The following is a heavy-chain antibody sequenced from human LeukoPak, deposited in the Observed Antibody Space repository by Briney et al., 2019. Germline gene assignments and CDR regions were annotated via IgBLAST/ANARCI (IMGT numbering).Heavy chain of an antibody. CDR1: GFTFSNYW. J-gene: IGHJ4*02. Sequence: QPGGSLRLSCAASGFTFSNYWMTWVRQAPGKGPEWVANIKQDGSERSYVDSVKGRFTIARDNSKNSLYLQMTSLRGEDTAVYYCASRAGKPGNTPWCFDYWGQGALVTVSS. CDR3: ASRAGKPGNTPWCFDY. D-gene: IGHD1-7*01. CDR2: IKQDGSER. V-gene: IGHV3-7*01.